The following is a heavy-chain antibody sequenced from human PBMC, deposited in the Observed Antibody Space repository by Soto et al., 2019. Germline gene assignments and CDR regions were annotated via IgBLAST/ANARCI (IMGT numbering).Heavy chain of an antibody. CDR2: INAGNGNT. D-gene: IGHD3-22*01. V-gene: IGHV1-3*01. CDR1: GYTFTNYA. J-gene: IGHJ4*02. Sequence: ASVKVSCKASGYTFTNYAMHWVRQAPGQRLRWMGWINAGNGNTKYAQKLQGRVTMTTDTSTSTAYMELRSLRSDDTAVYYCARDSASTDSSGYMIDYWGQGTLVTVSS. CDR3: ARDSASTDSSGYMIDY.